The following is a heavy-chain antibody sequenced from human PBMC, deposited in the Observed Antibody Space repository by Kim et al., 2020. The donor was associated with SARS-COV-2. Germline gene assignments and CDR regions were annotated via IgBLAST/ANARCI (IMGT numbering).Heavy chain of an antibody. D-gene: IGHD2-15*01. J-gene: IGHJ6*02. V-gene: IGHV4-59*01. Sequence: PPLKSRVTISVDTSTNQFSPKLSSVTAADTAVYYCARASGAVVDYYGMDVWGQGTTGTVSS. CDR3: ARASGAVVDYYGMDV.